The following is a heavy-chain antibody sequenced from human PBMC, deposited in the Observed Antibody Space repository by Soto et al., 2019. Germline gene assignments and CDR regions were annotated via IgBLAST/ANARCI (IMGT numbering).Heavy chain of an antibody. V-gene: IGHV1-18*01. J-gene: IGHJ4*02. Sequence: QVHLLQSGAEVQKPGASVKVSCKTSGYTFTDFGITWVRQAPGLGLEWLGWIYSKAGKMNFAPKFQNRVIMTTDTSTSTAFLELTSLTFDVSAIYFCARDIAFDIDYWGQGTLVTVS. CDR2: IYSKAGKM. CDR1: GYTFTDFG. D-gene: IGHD2-15*01. CDR3: ARDIAFDIDY.